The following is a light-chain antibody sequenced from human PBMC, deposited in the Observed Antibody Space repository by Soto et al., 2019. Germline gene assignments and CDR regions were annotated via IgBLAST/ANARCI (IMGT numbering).Light chain of an antibody. J-gene: IGKJ5*01. CDR1: ERLSSVY. Sequence: EIVLTQSPGTLSLSPGERATLSCRASERLSSVYLAWYQQRPGQPPRRLIYGASNRATGIPDRFSGSGSGTDFTLIINRLEPEEVAIYYCQQYGGSPRITFGQGTRLEIK. CDR3: QQYGGSPRIT. V-gene: IGKV3-20*01. CDR2: GAS.